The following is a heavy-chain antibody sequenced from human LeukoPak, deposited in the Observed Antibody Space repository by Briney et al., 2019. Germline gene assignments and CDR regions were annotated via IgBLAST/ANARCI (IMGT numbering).Heavy chain of an antibody. CDR2: IIPILGIA. V-gene: IGHV1-69*04. D-gene: IGHD6-13*01. J-gene: IGHJ4*02. CDR3: AREGDEKAAGLSPAGRY. CDR1: GGTFSSYA. Sequence: SVKVSCKASGGTFSSYAISWVRQAPGQGLEWMGRIIPILGIANYAQKFQGRVTITADKSTSTAYMELSSLRSEDTAVYYCAREGDEKAAGLSPAGRYWGQGTLVTVSS.